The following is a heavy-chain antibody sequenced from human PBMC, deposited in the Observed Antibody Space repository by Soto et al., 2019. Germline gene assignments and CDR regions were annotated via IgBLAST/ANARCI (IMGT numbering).Heavy chain of an antibody. CDR3: ARVSWESRYCSSTSCYLGNWFDP. CDR1: GYTFTSYG. V-gene: IGHV1-18*01. J-gene: IGHJ5*02. D-gene: IGHD2-2*01. CDR2: ISDYNANT. Sequence: QVQLVQSGAEVKKPGASVKVSCKASGYTFTSYGISWVRQAPGQGLEWMGWISDYNANTNYAQKLQGRVTMTTDTSTSTAYMELRSLRSDDTAVYYCARVSWESRYCSSTSCYLGNWFDPWGQGTLVTVSS.